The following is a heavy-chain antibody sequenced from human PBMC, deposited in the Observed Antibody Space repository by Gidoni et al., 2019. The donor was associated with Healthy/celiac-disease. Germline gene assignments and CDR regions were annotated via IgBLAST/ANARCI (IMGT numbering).Heavy chain of an antibody. CDR2: IIPILGIA. V-gene: IGHV1-69*04. J-gene: IGHJ6*02. Sequence: EVKKPGSSVKVSCKASGGTFSSYAISWVRQAPGQGLEWMGRIIPILGIANYAQKFQGRVTITADKSTSTAYMELSSLRSEDTAVYYCAREARDCSGGSCYSDYYYYYGMDVWGQGTTVTVSS. CDR1: GGTFSSYA. CDR3: AREARDCSGGSCYSDYYYYYGMDV. D-gene: IGHD2-15*01.